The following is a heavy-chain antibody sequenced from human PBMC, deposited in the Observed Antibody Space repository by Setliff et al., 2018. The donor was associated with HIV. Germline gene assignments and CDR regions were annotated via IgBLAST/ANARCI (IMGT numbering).Heavy chain of an antibody. J-gene: IGHJ4*02. V-gene: IGHV4-38-2*01. CDR1: GDSINRGYY. D-gene: IGHD3-3*01. CDR2: ITKSGST. CDR3: AKQNPFLEWLPLHFDQ. Sequence: PSETLSLTCAVSGDSINRGYYWAFSRQPPGKVAGWSGSITKSGSTYHNPSLKSRVTISVNLSKNHFALKLTSVTAAATAVYYGAKQNPFLEWLPLHFDQWGQGTLVTVSS.